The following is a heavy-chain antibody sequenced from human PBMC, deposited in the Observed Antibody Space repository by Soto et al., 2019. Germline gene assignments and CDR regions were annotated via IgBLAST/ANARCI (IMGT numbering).Heavy chain of an antibody. CDR3: ARGSAAPDY. Sequence: GGSLRLCCTASGFTFSGYYMSWVRQAPGKGLEWVANIRHDGSEKDYVDSVKGRFTISRDDAMNSVFLQMNSLTVEDTAVYYCARGSAAPDYWGQGTLVTVSS. CDR1: GFTFSGYY. V-gene: IGHV3-7*02. J-gene: IGHJ4*02. D-gene: IGHD6-13*01. CDR2: IRHDGSEK.